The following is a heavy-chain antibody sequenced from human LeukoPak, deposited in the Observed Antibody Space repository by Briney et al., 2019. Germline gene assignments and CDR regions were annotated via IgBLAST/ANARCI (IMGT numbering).Heavy chain of an antibody. D-gene: IGHD3-10*02. CDR3: AELGITMIGGV. Sequence: PGGTLRLSCAASGFTFSSYAMSWVRQAPGKGLEWVSYISSSGSTIYYADSVKGRFTISRDNAKNSLYLQMNSLRAEDTAVYYCAELGITMIGGVWGKGTTVTISS. J-gene: IGHJ6*04. CDR2: ISSSGSTI. V-gene: IGHV3-48*03. CDR1: GFTFSSYA.